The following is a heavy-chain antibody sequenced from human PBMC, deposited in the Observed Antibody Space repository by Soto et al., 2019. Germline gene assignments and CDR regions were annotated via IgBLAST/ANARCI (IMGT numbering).Heavy chain of an antibody. CDR3: ARDRGVSPPNYYYYGMDV. D-gene: IGHD3-10*01. CDR1: GFTVSSNY. CDR2: IYSGGST. Sequence: GGSLRLSCAASGFTVSSNYMSWVRQAPGKGLEWVSVIYSGGSTYYADSVKGRFTISRGNSKNTLYLQMNSLRAEDTAVHYCARDRGVSPPNYYYYGMDVWGQGTTVTVSS. V-gene: IGHV3-53*01. J-gene: IGHJ6*02.